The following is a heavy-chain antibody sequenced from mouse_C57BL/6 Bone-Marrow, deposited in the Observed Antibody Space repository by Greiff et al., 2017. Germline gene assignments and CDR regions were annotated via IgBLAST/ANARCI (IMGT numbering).Heavy chain of an antibody. V-gene: IGHV1-80*01. CDR2: IYPGDGDT. Sequence: VQLQQSGAELVKPGASVKISCKASGYAFSSYWMNWVKQRPGKGLEWIGQIYPGDGDTNYNGKFKGKATLTADKSSSTAYMQLSSLTSEDSAVHFCARCPYYGSSYWYFDVWGTGTTVTVSS. CDR1: GYAFSSYW. D-gene: IGHD1-1*01. CDR3: ARCPYYGSSYWYFDV. J-gene: IGHJ1*03.